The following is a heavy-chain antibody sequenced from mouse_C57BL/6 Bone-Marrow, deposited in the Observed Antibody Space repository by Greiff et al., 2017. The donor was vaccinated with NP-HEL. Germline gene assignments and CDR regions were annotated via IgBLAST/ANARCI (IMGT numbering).Heavy chain of an antibody. CDR1: GFTFSDYY. CDR2: INYDGSST. D-gene: IGHD6-1*01. V-gene: IGHV5-16*01. CDR3: AREQCHYAMDY. Sequence: EVMLVESEGGLVQPGSSMKLSCTASGFTFSDYYMAWVRQFPEKGLEWVANINYDGSSTYYLDSLKSRFIISRDNAKNILYLQMSSLKSEDTATYYCAREQCHYAMDYWGQGTSVTVSS. J-gene: IGHJ4*01.